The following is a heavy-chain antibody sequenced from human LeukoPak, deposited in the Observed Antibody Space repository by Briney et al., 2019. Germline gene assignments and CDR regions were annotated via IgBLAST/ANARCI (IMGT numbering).Heavy chain of an antibody. Sequence: GGSLRLSCAASGFTFSSYGMHWVRQAPGKGLEWVAFIRYDGSNKYYADSVKGRFTISRDNSKNTLYLQMNSLRAEDTAVYYCANHHDYSNYLFDYWGQGTLVTVSS. CDR3: ANHHDYSNYLFDY. D-gene: IGHD4-11*01. CDR2: IRYDGSNK. J-gene: IGHJ4*02. CDR1: GFTFSSYG. V-gene: IGHV3-30*02.